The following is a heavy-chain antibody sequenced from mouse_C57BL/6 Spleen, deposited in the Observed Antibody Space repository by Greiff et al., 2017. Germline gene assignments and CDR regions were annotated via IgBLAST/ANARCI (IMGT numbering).Heavy chain of an antibody. D-gene: IGHD2-1*01. CDR3: ARETFYYGNSFYAMDY. V-gene: IGHV1-82*01. J-gene: IGHJ4*01. CDR2: IYPGDGDT. Sequence: QVQLQQSGPELVKPGASVKISCKASGYAFSSSWMNWVKQRPGKGLEWIGRIYPGDGDTNYNGKFKGKATLTADKSSITAYMQLSSLTSEDSAVYFCARETFYYGNSFYAMDYWGQGTSVTVSS. CDR1: GYAFSSSW.